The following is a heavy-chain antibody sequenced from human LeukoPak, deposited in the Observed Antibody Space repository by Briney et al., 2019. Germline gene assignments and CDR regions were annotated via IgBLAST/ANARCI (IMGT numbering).Heavy chain of an antibody. D-gene: IGHD3-10*01. CDR3: ARGNYYGQDY. J-gene: IGHJ4*02. CDR1: GFTLSSYA. CDR2: ISGSGVST. Sequence: GGSLRLSCTASGFTLSSYAMTWVRQAPGKGLEWVSGISGSGVSTYYADSVKGRFTISRDNAKNTLYLQMNSLRAEDTAVYYCARGNYYGQDYWGQGTLVTVSS. V-gene: IGHV3-23*01.